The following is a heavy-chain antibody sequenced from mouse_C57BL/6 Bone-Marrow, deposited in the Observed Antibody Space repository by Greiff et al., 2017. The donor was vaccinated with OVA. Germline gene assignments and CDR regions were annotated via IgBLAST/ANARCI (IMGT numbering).Heavy chain of an antibody. CDR3: ARPFIVYDFYYYAMDY. J-gene: IGHJ4*01. D-gene: IGHD2-12*01. Sequence: EVQLQESGGGLVQPGGSLKLSCAASGFTFSDYYMYWVRQTPEKRLEWVAYISNGGGSTYYPDTVKGRFTISRDNAKNTLYLQMSRLKSEDTAMYYCARPFIVYDFYYYAMDYWGQGTSVTVSS. CDR2: ISNGGGST. CDR1: GFTFSDYY. V-gene: IGHV5-12*01.